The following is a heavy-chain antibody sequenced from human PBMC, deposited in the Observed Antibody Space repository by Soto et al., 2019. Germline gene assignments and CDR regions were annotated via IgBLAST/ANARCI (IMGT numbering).Heavy chain of an antibody. V-gene: IGHV1-2*02. CDR1: GYPVTAYY. CDR3: GGGGGVGVAGSAAFDM. Sequence: QLHLVQSGAVVKKPGASVTVSCSASGYPVTAYYVHWVRQAPGRGLEWMGGINPATGAAKYTQTFQGRVTRARETAPGKIFLEPGGPESGENALFFLGGGGGVGVAGSAAFDMWGQGTLVTVSS. J-gene: IGHJ3*02. D-gene: IGHD3-3*01. CDR2: INPATGAA.